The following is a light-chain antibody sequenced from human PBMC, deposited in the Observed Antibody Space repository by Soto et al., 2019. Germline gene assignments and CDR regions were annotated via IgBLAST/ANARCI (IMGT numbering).Light chain of an antibody. CDR1: RSNIGGNT. CDR3: AAWDDSMTGCV. CDR2: TND. J-gene: IGLJ1*01. V-gene: IGLV1-44*01. Sequence: QSVLTQPPAASGTPGQRVTISCSGSRSNIGGNTVNWYQQLPGTAPKLLIYTNDQRPSGVPDRFSGSKSGTSASLVISGLQYEDEADYYCAAWDDSMTGCVFGTGTKVTVL.